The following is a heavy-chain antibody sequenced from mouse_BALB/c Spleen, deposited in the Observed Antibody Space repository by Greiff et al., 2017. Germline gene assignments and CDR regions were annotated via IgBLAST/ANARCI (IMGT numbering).Heavy chain of an antibody. D-gene: IGHD1-1*01. V-gene: IGHV1-67*01. CDR3: ARSGGSSWDYAMDY. J-gene: IGHJ4*01. CDR2: ISTYYGNT. Sequence: QVQLQQSGPELVRPGVSVKISCKGSSYTFTDYAMHWVKQSHAKSLEWIGVISTYYGNTNYNQKFKGKATMTVDKSSSTAYMELARMTSEDSAVYYCARSGGSSWDYAMDYWGQGTSVTVSA. CDR1: SYTFTDYA.